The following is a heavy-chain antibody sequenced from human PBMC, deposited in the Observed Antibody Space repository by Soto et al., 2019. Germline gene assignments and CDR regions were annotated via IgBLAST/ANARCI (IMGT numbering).Heavy chain of an antibody. CDR2: IYSGGST. Sequence: EVQLVESGGSLVQPGGSLRLSCAASGFIVSSNYMSWVRQAPGKGLEWVSVIYSGGSTYYAASVKARFTIARDISKNTLYLQMNSLRAEDTAVYYCARAYRVPTAMPNFWGQGTLVTVSS. D-gene: IGHD5-18*01. V-gene: IGHV3-66*01. J-gene: IGHJ4*02. CDR1: GFIVSSNY. CDR3: ARAYRVPTAMPNF.